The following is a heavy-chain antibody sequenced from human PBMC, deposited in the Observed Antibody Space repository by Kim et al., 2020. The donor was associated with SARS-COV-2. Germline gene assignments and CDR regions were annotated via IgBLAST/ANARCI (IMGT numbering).Heavy chain of an antibody. CDR1: GFTFSNAW. V-gene: IGHV3-15*01. Sequence: GGSLRLSCAASGFTFSNAWMSWVRQAPGKGLEWVGRIKSKTDGGTTDYAAPVKGRFTISRYDSKNTLYLQMNSLKTEDTAVYYCTTDGVIVATIGAFDICGQGTMVTVSS. J-gene: IGHJ3*02. D-gene: IGHD5-12*01. CDR2: IKSKTDGGTT. CDR3: TTDGVIVATIGAFDI.